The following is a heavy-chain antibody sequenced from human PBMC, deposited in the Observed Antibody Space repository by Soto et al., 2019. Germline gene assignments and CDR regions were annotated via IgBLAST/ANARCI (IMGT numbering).Heavy chain of an antibody. CDR2: ISAYNGNT. D-gene: IGHD3-22*01. CDR3: ARDRVEEGHYYDSSGYYGY. J-gene: IGHJ4*02. Sequence: QVKLVQSGAEVKKPGASVKVSCKASGYTFTSYGISWVRQAPGQGLEWMGWISAYNGNTNYAQKLQGRVTMTTDTSTSTAYMELRSLRSDDTAVYYCARDRVEEGHYYDSSGYYGYWGQGTLVTVSS. CDR1: GYTFTSYG. V-gene: IGHV1-18*01.